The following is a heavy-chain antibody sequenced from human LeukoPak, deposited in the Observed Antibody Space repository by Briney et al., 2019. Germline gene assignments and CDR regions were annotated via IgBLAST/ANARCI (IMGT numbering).Heavy chain of an antibody. CDR2: IRASGGLR. V-gene: IGHV3-23*01. Sequence: GGSLRLSCAASGFTFKDYAMMWVRQAPGRGLEWVSAIRASGGLRFYADSVKGRFTISRDNSKNTLYLQMNSLRAADTAVYYCARDPNGDYIGAFDMCGQGTKVTVSS. CDR1: GFTFKDYA. J-gene: IGHJ3*02. D-gene: IGHD4-17*01. CDR3: ARDPNGDYIGAFDM.